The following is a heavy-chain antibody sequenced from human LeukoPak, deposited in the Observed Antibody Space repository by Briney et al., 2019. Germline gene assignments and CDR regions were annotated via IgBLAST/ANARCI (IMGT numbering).Heavy chain of an antibody. CDR2: XXXXGDP. D-gene: IGHD3-10*01. CDR3: ARRAGVDYGSGSLKNWYFDL. J-gene: IGHJ2*01. V-gene: IGHV3-13*05. CDR1: GFTFSSYD. Sequence: GGSLRLSCAASGFTFSSYDMHWVRQATGKGXXXXXXXXXXGDPYYPGSVKGRFTISRENAKNSLYLQMNSLRAGDTAVYYCARRAGVDYGSGSLKNWYFDLWGRGTLVTVSS.